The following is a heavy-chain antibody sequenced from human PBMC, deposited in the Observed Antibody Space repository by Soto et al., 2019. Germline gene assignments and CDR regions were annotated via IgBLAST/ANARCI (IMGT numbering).Heavy chain of an antibody. CDR2: ITSSSSYI. CDR3: AREPGVSSGWYVDY. D-gene: IGHD6-19*01. Sequence: GSLRLACAASGFTFSSNSLNCVGQAPGKGLEWASSITSSSSYINYADSVKRRFTISRDNAKTSLYLQMNSLRAEETAVYYCAREPGVSSGWYVDYWGQGSLVTVSS. CDR1: GFTFSSNS. J-gene: IGHJ4*02. V-gene: IGHV3-21*01.